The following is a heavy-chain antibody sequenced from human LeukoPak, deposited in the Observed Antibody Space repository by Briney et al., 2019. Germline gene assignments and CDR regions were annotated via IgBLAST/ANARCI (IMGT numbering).Heavy chain of an antibody. CDR3: ARYIVGANRVFDY. V-gene: IGHV7-4-1*02. CDR1: GYSFTGYY. Sequence: ASVKVSCKASGYSFTGYYMHWVRQAPGQGLEWMGWIDTNTGNPTYAQGFTGRFVFSLDTSVSTAYLQISSLKAEDTAVYYCARYIVGANRVFDYWGQGTLVTVSS. J-gene: IGHJ4*02. CDR2: IDTNTGNP. D-gene: IGHD1-26*01.